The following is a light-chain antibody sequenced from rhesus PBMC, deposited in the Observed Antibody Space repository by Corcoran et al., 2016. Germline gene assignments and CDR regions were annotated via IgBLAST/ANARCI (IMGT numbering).Light chain of an antibody. V-gene: IGKV1-66*01. Sequence: DIQMTQSPSSLSASVGDRVTITCRASQDINNYLSWYQQKPGKAPKPLIYYATNLETGVPSRFIGSRSGTDYTLTIRSLQPEDIATYYCQQYNNSPLTFGGGTKVEI. J-gene: IGKJ4*01. CDR3: QQYNNSPLT. CDR1: QDINNY. CDR2: YAT.